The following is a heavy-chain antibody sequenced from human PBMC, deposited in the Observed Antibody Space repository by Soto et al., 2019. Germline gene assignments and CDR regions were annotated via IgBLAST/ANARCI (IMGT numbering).Heavy chain of an antibody. Sequence: GGSLRLSCAASGFTFSSYGMHWVRQAPGKGLEWVAVIWYDGSNKYYADSVKGRFTISRDNSKNTLYLQMNSLRAEDMAVYYCARAFPASSRYSGYDFDYWGQGTLVTVSS. CDR2: IWYDGSNK. CDR1: GFTFSSYG. J-gene: IGHJ4*02. D-gene: IGHD5-12*01. CDR3: ARAFPASSRYSGYDFDY. V-gene: IGHV3-33*01.